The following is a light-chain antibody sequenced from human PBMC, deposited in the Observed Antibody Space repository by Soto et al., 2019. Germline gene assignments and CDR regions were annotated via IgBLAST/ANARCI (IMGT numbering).Light chain of an antibody. V-gene: IGLV1-51*01. CDR3: GTWDSSLSADV. J-gene: IGLJ7*01. CDR1: SSNIGNNY. Sequence: QSVLTQPPSVSAAPGQKVTLSCSGSSSNIGNNYVSWYQQLPGTAPKLLIYDNNKRPSGIPDRFSGSKSGTSATLGITGLQTGDEADYYCGTWDSSLSADVFGGGTQLTVL. CDR2: DNN.